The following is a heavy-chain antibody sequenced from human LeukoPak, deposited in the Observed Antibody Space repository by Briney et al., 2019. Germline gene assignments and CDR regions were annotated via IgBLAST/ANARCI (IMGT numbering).Heavy chain of an antibody. CDR2: IRYDGTNK. CDR3: ATTVTTYFDY. J-gene: IGHJ4*02. Sequence: GGSLRLSCAASGFTFSSYGMHWVRQAPGQGLEWVTFIRYDGTNKYYADSVKGRFTISRDNSKNTLYLQMNSLGAEDTAVYYCATTVTTYFDYWGQGTLVTVSS. D-gene: IGHD4-17*01. CDR1: GFTFSSYG. V-gene: IGHV3-30*02.